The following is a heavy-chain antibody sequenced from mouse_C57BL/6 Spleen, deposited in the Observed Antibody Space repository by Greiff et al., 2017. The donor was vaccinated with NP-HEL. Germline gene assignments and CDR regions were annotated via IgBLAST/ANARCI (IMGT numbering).Heavy chain of an antibody. CDR3: ARPLRYFDV. J-gene: IGHJ1*03. Sequence: QQSHGKSLEWIGDINPNNGGTSYNQKFKGKATLTVDKSSSTAYMELRSLTSEDSAVYYCARPLRYFDVWGTGTTVTVSS. V-gene: IGHV1-26*01. D-gene: IGHD2-1*01. CDR2: INPNNGGT.